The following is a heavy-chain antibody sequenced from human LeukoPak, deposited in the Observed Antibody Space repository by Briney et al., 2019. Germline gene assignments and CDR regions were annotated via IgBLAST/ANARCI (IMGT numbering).Heavy chain of an antibody. D-gene: IGHD3-3*01. CDR1: GGSISSYY. Sequence: SETLSLTCTVSGGSISSYYGSWIRQPAGKGLEWIGRIYTSGSTNYNPSLKSRVTMSVDTSKNQFSLKLSSVTAADTAVYYCARERQYYDFWSGYDGRYYFDYWGQGTLVTVSS. CDR2: IYTSGST. V-gene: IGHV4-4*07. CDR3: ARERQYYDFWSGYDGRYYFDY. J-gene: IGHJ4*02.